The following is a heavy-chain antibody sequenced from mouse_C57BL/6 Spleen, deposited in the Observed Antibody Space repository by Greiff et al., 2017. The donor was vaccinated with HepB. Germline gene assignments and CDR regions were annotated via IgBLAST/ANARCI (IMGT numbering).Heavy chain of an antibody. CDR2: IYPGDGDT. CDR3: ARSGIYAMDY. J-gene: IGHJ4*01. D-gene: IGHD4-1*01. V-gene: IGHV1-80*01. CDR1: GYAFSSYW. Sequence: VKLQESGAELVKPGASVKISCKASGYAFSSYWMNWVKQRPGKGLEWIGQIYPGDGDTNYNGKFKGKATLTADKSSSTAYMQLSSLTSEDSAVYFCARSGIYAMDYWGQGTSVTVSS.